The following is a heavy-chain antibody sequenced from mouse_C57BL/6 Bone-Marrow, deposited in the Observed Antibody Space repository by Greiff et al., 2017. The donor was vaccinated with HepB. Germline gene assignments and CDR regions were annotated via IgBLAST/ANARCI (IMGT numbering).Heavy chain of an antibody. CDR3: ARGAYCLAWFAD. J-gene: IGHJ3*01. V-gene: IGHV3-6*01. Sequence: ESGPGLVKPSQSLSLTCSVTGYSITSGYYWNWIRQFPGNKLEWMGYISYDGSNNYNPSLKNRISVSRDTSKKQFFLKLNSVTTEDTATYYCARGAYCLAWFADWGQGTLVTVSA. CDR2: ISYDGSN. CDR1: GYSITSGYY. D-gene: IGHD2-10*01.